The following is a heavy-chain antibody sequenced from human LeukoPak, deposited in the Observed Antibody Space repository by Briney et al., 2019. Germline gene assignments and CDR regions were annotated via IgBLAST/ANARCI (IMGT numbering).Heavy chain of an antibody. J-gene: IGHJ4*02. V-gene: IGHV3-30*04. CDR2: ISYDGSNK. CDR3: ARESKDYDSSGYYHYFDY. Sequence: GGSLRLSCAASGFTFSSYAMPWVRQAPGKGLEWVAVISYDGSNKYYADSVKGRFTISRDNSKNTLYLQMNSLRAEDTAVYYCARESKDYDSSGYYHYFDYWGQGTLVTVSS. CDR1: GFTFSSYA. D-gene: IGHD3-22*01.